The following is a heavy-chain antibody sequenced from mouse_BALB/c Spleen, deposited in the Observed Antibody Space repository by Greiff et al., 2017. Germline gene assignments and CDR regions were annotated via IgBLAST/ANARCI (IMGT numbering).Heavy chain of an antibody. Sequence: QVQLHQSGAELVRPGTSVKISCKASGYTFTNYWLGWVKQRPGHGLEWIGDIYPGGGYTNYNEKFKGKATLTADTSSSTAYMQLSSLTSEDSAVYFCARAARYDYDLYYYAMDYWGQGTSVTVSS. D-gene: IGHD2-4*01. CDR2: IYPGGGYT. CDR1: GYTFTNYW. CDR3: ARAARYDYDLYYYAMDY. V-gene: IGHV1-63*02. J-gene: IGHJ4*01.